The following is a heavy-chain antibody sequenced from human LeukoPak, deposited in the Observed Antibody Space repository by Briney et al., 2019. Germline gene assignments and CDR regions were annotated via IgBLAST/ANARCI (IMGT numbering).Heavy chain of an antibody. V-gene: IGHV1-18*01. Sequence: ASVKVSCKTSGYSFPTYGISWVRQAPGQGLEWMGWISNDNGVTNYAPQFQGRVTLDTETYTSTAYMELRNLRSDDTAVYYCARGGFDYYGTGRAFDVWGQGTLVTVSS. J-gene: IGHJ4*02. D-gene: IGHD3-10*01. CDR2: ISNDNGVT. CDR3: ARGGFDYYGTGRAFDV. CDR1: GYSFPTYG.